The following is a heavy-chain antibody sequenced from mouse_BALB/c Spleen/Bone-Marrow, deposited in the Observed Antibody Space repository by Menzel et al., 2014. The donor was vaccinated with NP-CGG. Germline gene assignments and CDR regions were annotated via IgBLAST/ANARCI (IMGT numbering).Heavy chain of an antibody. Sequence: QVQLQQSGAELVKPGASVKLSCKASGYTFTNYYMYWVKQRPGQGLEWIGEITPSNGGSNFIEKLKNKATLTVDKSSSTAYMQLSSLTSEDSAVYYCPREGAYWGQGTLVTVSA. CDR3: PREGAY. CDR2: ITPSNGGS. CDR1: GYTFTNYY. J-gene: IGHJ3*01. V-gene: IGHV1S81*02.